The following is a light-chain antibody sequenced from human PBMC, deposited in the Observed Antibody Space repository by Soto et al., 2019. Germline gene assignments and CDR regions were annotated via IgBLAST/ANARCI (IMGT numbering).Light chain of an antibody. CDR2: GAS. J-gene: IGKJ1*01. Sequence: DIKMTQSPSSLSASVGDRVTITCRASQNIYSYLNWYQQQPGKAPKLLIYGASRLQSGVTSRFSGSGSGADFTLTISSLKPEDLATYACQQSYSTPPWTFGQGTKVDIK. CDR3: QQSYSTPPWT. CDR1: QNIYSY. V-gene: IGKV1-39*01.